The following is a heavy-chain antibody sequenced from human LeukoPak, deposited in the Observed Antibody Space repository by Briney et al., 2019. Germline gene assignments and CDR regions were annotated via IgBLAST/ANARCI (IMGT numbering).Heavy chain of an antibody. CDR3: VRDADGGTWFDT. J-gene: IGHJ5*02. V-gene: IGHV3-21*04. D-gene: IGHD4-23*01. Sequence: GGSLRPSCAASGFTFTDFYMNWVRQAPGKGLEWVSWISPTSSYMYYADSVKGRFTISRDNAKNSLYLQMNSLRAEDTALYYRVRDADGGTWFDTWGQGTLVTVSS. CDR1: GFTFTDFY. CDR2: ISPTSSYM.